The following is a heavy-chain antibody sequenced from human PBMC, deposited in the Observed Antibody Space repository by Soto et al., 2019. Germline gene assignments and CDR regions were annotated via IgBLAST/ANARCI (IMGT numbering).Heavy chain of an antibody. CDR2: ISAYNGNT. CDR3: ERCIGRAYYYGSGSDYRTPPEAHDN. D-gene: IGHD3-10*01. Sequence: QVQLVQSGAEVKKPGASVKVSCKASGYTFTSYGISWVRQAPGQGLEWMGWISAYNGNTNYAQKLERRVTVTPDTPTSTACMELGSMRSDDTAVYDCERCIGRAYYYGSGSDYRTPPEAHDNWGQGTLVTVSS. J-gene: IGHJ4*02. V-gene: IGHV1-18*01. CDR1: GYTFTSYG.